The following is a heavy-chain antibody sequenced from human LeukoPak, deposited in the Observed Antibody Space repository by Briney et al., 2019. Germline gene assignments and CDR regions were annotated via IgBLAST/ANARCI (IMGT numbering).Heavy chain of an antibody. J-gene: IGHJ4*02. CDR3: AKGDQYYYDSSGYSPVY. Sequence: GGSLRLSCAASGFTVSDNYMSWVRQPPGKGLEWVSFIYTGTNTYYADSVKGRFTISRDNSKNTVDLQMDSLRVEDTAVYYCAKGDQYYYDSSGYSPVYWGQGTLVTVSS. V-gene: IGHV3-53*01. D-gene: IGHD3-22*01. CDR2: IYTGTNT. CDR1: GFTVSDNY.